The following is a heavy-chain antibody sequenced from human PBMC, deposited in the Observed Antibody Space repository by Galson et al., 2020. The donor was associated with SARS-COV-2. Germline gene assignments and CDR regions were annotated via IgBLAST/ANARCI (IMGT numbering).Heavy chain of an antibody. CDR1: GGSVSSGAFS. D-gene: IGHD1-26*01. J-gene: IGHJ4*02. Sequence: PSETLSLTCAVSGGSVSSGAFSWSWFRQPPGKGLEWIGYIYDSANTYYNPSLKSRVSISVDRSKNQFSLNPSSVTAADTAVYYCARGQQTELLTPFDFWGQGTLVTVSS. CDR2: IYDSANT. CDR3: ARGQQTELLTPFDF. V-gene: IGHV4-30-2*01.